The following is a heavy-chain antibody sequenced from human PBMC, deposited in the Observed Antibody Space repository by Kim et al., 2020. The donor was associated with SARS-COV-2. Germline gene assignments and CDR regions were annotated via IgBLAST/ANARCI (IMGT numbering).Heavy chain of an antibody. J-gene: IGHJ6*02. D-gene: IGHD2-2*01. CDR2: IYHSGST. V-gene: IGHV4-59*13. CDR3: ARFRYDTLGYYYYGMDV. CDR1: GGSISSYY. Sequence: SETLSLTCTVSGGSISSYYWSWTRQPPGKGLEWIGYIYHSGSTNYNPSPKSRATISVDTSKNQFSLKLSSVTAADTAVYYCARFRYDTLGYYYYGMDVWGQGTTVTVSS.